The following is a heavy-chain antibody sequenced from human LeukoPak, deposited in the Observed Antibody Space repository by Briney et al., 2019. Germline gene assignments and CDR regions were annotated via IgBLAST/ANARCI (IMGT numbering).Heavy chain of an antibody. D-gene: IGHD3-22*01. Sequence: GGSLRLSCAASGFTFSSYAMSWVRQAPGKGLVWVSRINSDGSSTSYADSVKGRFTISRDNAKNTLYLQMNSLRAEDTAVYYCARGDSSGYYPIDYWGQGTLVTVSS. CDR2: INSDGSST. J-gene: IGHJ4*02. V-gene: IGHV3-74*01. CDR3: ARGDSSGYYPIDY. CDR1: GFTFSSYA.